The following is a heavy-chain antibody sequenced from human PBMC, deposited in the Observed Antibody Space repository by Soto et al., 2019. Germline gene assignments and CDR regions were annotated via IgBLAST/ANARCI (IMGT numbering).Heavy chain of an antibody. D-gene: IGHD3-10*01. J-gene: IGHJ4*02. CDR3: ARRGYYYGSGSLDY. CDR1: GGSISSYY. V-gene: IGHV4-59*01. Sequence: QVQLQESGPGLVKPSETLSLTCTVSGGSISSYYWSWIRQPPGKGLEWIGYIYYSGSTNYNPSLNRRVTISVDTSKNQFSLKLSSVTAADTAVYYCARRGYYYGSGSLDYWGQGTLVTVSS. CDR2: IYYSGST.